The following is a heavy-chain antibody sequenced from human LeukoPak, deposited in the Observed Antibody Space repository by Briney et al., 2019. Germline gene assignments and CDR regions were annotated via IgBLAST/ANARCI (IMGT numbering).Heavy chain of an antibody. Sequence: GASVKVSCKASGYTFTSYGISWVRQAPGQGLEWMGWISAYNGNTNYAQKLQGRVTMTTDTSTSTAYMELRSLRSDATAVYYCASFYYDSSGYYLGDYWGQGTLVTVSS. CDR3: ASFYYDSSGYYLGDY. CDR1: GYTFTSYG. V-gene: IGHV1-18*01. CDR2: ISAYNGNT. D-gene: IGHD3-22*01. J-gene: IGHJ4*02.